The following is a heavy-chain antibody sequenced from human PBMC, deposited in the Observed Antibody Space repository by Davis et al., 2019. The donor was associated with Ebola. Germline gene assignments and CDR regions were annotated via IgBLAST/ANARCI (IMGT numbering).Heavy chain of an antibody. J-gene: IGHJ6*02. CDR1: GFTVSSNY. V-gene: IGHV3-21*01. CDR3: ASHLGVHGMDV. Sequence: GESLKISCAVSGFTVSSNYMNWVRQAPGKGLEWVSYISTSGNYMYYADSVKGRFTVSRDNAKNSLYLQMNSLRAEDTAVYYCASHLGVHGMDVWGQGTAVTVS. D-gene: IGHD3-16*01. CDR2: ISTSGNYM.